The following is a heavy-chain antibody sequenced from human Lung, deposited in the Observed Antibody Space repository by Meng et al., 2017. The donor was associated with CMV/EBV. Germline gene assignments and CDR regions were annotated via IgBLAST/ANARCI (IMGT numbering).Heavy chain of an antibody. D-gene: IGHD6-13*01. Sequence: SGCTCRGSAMHWVRQASGKGLEWVGRIRSKANSYATAYAASVKGRFTISRDDSKNTAYLQMNSLKTEDTAVYYCTSPGGGSSWYGYWGQGTLVTVSS. V-gene: IGHV3-73*01. CDR2: IRSKANSYAT. CDR3: TSPGGGSSWYGY. J-gene: IGHJ4*02. CDR1: GCTCRGSA.